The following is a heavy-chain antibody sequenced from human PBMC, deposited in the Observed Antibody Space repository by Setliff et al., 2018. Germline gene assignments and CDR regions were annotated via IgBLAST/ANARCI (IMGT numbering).Heavy chain of an antibody. CDR1: GGSISSYY. D-gene: IGHD3-22*01. Sequence: SETLSLTCTVSGGSISSYYWSWIRQPAGKGLEWIGHIYIGGSANYNPSLKSRVTMSIDTSKNQLSLKLSSVTAADTVVYYCATYSLAHYDSSGYYDYWGQGTLVTVSS. CDR3: ATYSLAHYDSSGYYDY. CDR2: IYIGGSA. V-gene: IGHV4-4*07. J-gene: IGHJ4*02.